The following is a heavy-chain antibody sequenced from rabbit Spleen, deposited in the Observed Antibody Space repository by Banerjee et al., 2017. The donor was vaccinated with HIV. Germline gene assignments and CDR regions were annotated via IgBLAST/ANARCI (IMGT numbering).Heavy chain of an antibody. J-gene: IGHJ3*01. D-gene: IGHD4-2*01. Sequence: QEQLVESGGGLVQPEGSLTLTCKASGFSFGDRDVMCWVRQAPGKGLEWIACIDGGSSDKSGYASWAKGRFTISKTSSTTVTLQMTSLTAADTATYFCAREDRGSDGLVFRLWGQGTLVTVS. CDR3: AREDRGSDGLVFRL. CDR2: IDGGSSDKS. V-gene: IGHV1S45*01. CDR1: GFSFGDRDV.